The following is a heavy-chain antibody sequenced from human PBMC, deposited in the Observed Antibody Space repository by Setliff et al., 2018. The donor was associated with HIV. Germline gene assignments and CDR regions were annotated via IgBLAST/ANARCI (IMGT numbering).Heavy chain of an antibody. CDR2: IDTDNGYR. D-gene: IGHD4-4*01. J-gene: IGHJ6*02. CDR1: GYTFSEYA. Sequence: ASVKVSCKASGYTFSEYAIHWVRQAPGQRLEWMGRIDTDNGYRRYSPKLQGRVTITKDTSANTAYMELRGLRSEDTAVYYCAREGLLVTTVGGAYWYHGMDVWGQGTTVTVSS. V-gene: IGHV1-3*04. CDR3: AREGLLVTTVGGAYWYHGMDV.